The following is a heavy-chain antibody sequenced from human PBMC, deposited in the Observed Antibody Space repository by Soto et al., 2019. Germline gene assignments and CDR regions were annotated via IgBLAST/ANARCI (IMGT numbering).Heavy chain of an antibody. J-gene: IGHJ5*02. CDR2: ISYDGSNK. CDR3: ARDRTLRGVMRWFDP. V-gene: IGHV3-30*03. CDR1: GFTFSSYS. D-gene: IGHD3-10*01. Sequence: GGSLRLSCAASGFTFSSYSMNWVRQAPGKGLEWVVVISYDGSNKYYADSVKGRFTISRDNSKNTLYLQMNSLRAEDTAVYYCARDRTLRGVMRWFDPWGQGTLVTVSS.